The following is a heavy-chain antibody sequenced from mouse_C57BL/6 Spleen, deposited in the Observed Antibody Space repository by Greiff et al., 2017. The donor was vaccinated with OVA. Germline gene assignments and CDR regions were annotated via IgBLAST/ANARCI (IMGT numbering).Heavy chain of an antibody. V-gene: IGHV5-6*01. Sequence: EVQLVESGGDLVKHGGSLKLSCAASGFTFSSYGMSWVRQTPDKRLEWVATISSGGSYTYYPDSVKGRFTISRDNAKNTLYLQMSSLKSEDTAMYYCARPIYDGYPRFAYWGQGTLVTVSA. D-gene: IGHD2-3*01. J-gene: IGHJ3*01. CDR1: GFTFSSYG. CDR2: ISSGGSYT. CDR3: ARPIYDGYPRFAY.